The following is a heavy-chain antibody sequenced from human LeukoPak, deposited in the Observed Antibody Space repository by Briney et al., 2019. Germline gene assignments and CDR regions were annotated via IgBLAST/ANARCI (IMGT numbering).Heavy chain of an antibody. J-gene: IGHJ3*02. CDR2: ISWNSGSI. CDR1: GFTFDDYA. CDR3: AKDQIAAAGPPDAFDI. V-gene: IGHV3-9*01. D-gene: IGHD6-13*01. Sequence: GGSLRLSCAASGFTFDDYAMHWVRQAPGKGLEWVSGISWNSGSIGYADSVKGRFTISRDNAKNPLYLQMNSLRAEDTALYYCAKDQIAAAGPPDAFDIWGQGTMVTVSS.